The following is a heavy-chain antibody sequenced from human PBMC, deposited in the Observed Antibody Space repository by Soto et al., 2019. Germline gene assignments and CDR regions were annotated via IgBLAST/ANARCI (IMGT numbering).Heavy chain of an antibody. CDR2: ISTSGGTT. V-gene: IGHV3-23*01. CDR3: ATGTAAPAH. CDR1: GFTFSNFD. Sequence: LRLSCAASGFTFSNFDMSWVRQAPGKGLEWVPGISTSGGTTYYADSVKGRFTSSRDNSKNTLYLQMTSLRAEDTAVYYCATGTAAPAHWGQGTLVTV. J-gene: IGHJ1*01. D-gene: IGHD6-13*01.